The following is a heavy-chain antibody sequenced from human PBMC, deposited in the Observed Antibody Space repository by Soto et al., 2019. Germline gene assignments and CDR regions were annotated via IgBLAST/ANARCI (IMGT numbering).Heavy chain of an antibody. CDR2: ISYDGSNK. CDR1: GFTFSSYG. CDR3: AKDVGSSSWYFLSYGAFYI. Sequence: QVQLVESGGGVVQPGRSLRLSCAASGFTFSSYGMHWVRQAPGKGLEWVAVISYDGSNKYYADSVKGRFTISRDNSKNTLYLQMNSLRAEDTAVYYCAKDVGSSSWYFLSYGAFYIWGQGTMVTVSS. V-gene: IGHV3-30*18. J-gene: IGHJ3*02. D-gene: IGHD6-13*01.